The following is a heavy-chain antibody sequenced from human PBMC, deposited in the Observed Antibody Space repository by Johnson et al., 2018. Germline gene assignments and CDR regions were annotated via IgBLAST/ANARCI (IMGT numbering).Heavy chain of an antibody. V-gene: IGHV3-48*01. J-gene: IGHJ3*02. CDR1: GFTFSSYS. D-gene: IGHD1-26*01. Sequence: VQLQESGGGLVQPGGSXRLSCAASGFTFSSYSMNWVRQAPGKGLAWVSYIGNTGSTIHYAASLKGRCTISRDNARDSLYLQVNSLRVEDPAVYYCATPLLAWEREGAFDIWGQGTMVTVSS. CDR3: ATPLLAWEREGAFDI. CDR2: IGNTGSTI.